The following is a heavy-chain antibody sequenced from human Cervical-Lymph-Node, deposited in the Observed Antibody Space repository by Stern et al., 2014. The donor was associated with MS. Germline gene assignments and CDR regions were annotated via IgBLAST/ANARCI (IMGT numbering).Heavy chain of an antibody. J-gene: IGHJ6*02. CDR1: GYTFTRFC. Sequence: VQLVESGAEVKKPGASVKLSCRASGYTFTRFCIHWVRQAPGQGLPWMGLVNPSTGSTSYAQKFQGRVTMTRDTSTSTVHMDLSSLRSEDTAMYYCAREDLFEATSVFGRVYGMDVWGQGTTVIVSS. CDR3: AREDLFEATSVFGRVYGMDV. V-gene: IGHV1-46*01. CDR2: VNPSTGST. D-gene: IGHD1-26*01.